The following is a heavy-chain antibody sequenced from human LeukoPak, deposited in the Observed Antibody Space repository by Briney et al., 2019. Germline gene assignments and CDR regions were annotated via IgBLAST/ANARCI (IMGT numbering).Heavy chain of an antibody. CDR2: ISSSSSFR. D-gene: IGHD3-3*01. J-gene: IGHJ4*02. CDR1: GFNFSSYS. Sequence: PGGSLRLSCAASGFNFSSYSMNWVRQAPGKGLEWVSSISSSSSFRYYADSVKGRFTISRDNAKNSLYLQMNSLRAEDTAVYYCARDHRYDFWSGYYTYWGQGTLVTVSS. CDR3: ARDHRYDFWSGYYTY. V-gene: IGHV3-21*01.